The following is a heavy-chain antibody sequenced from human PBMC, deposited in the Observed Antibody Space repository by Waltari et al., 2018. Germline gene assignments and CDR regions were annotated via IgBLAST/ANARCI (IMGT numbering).Heavy chain of an antibody. CDR2: INQDGSEK. CDR1: GLTFSRFW. J-gene: IGHJ4*02. CDR3: ASGGHVDY. Sequence: EVQLVESGGTLVQPGGSLRLSCAVSGLTFSRFWMTWVRQAPGKGLELVANINQDGSEKHYVDSVKGRFTISRDNAKNSLSLQMNSLRAEDTAVYYCASGGHVDYCGQGTLVTVSS. V-gene: IGHV3-7*01.